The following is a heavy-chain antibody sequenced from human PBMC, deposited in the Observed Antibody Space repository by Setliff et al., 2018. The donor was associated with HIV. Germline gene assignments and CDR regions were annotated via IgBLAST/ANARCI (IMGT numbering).Heavy chain of an antibody. D-gene: IGHD3-22*01. CDR3: ARAYNVYDYRFDSSGYDY. Sequence: GGSLRLSCAASGYNFGVYWMHWVRQVPGKGLVWVSHINSDGSGTKYADSVKGRFTISRDNAKNSLYLQMNSLKAEDTAVYYCARAYNVYDYRFDSSGYDYWGQGTLVTVSS. V-gene: IGHV3-74*01. CDR1: GYNFGVYW. CDR2: INSDGSGT. J-gene: IGHJ4*02.